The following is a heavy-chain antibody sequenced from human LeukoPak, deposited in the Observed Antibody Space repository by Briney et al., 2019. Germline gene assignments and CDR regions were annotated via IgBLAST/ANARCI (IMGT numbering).Heavy chain of an antibody. J-gene: IGHJ4*02. CDR3: SRGLDSRKLGY. V-gene: IGHV4-31*03. Sequence: PSQTLSLTCTVSGASFNSDDQYWNWIRQSPGNGLEWIGSIHPSGMLYNNPSLESRVTMSRDTSKNQFSLNLNSVTAADTAVYFCSRGLDSRKLGYWGQEILVTVSS. CDR1: GASFNSDDQY. D-gene: IGHD3-22*01. CDR2: IHPSGML.